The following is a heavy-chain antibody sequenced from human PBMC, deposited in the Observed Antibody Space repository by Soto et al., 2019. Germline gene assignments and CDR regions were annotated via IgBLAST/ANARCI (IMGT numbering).Heavy chain of an antibody. V-gene: IGHV4-4*02. CDR1: GGSVRAPDW. D-gene: IGHD1-1*01. J-gene: IGHJ5*01. CDR2: VHISGHS. Sequence: SETLSLTCTLSGGSVRAPDWWNWVRQSPDKGLEWIAEVHISGHSNYNPSLRSRVSVSIDSSKNQFYLNLNSVTAADTAIYYCARERQGCSANNCYFDPWGQGNQVTVSS. CDR3: ARERQGCSANNCYFDP.